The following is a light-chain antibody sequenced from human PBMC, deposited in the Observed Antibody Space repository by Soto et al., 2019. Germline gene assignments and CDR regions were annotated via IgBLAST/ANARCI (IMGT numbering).Light chain of an antibody. J-gene: IGLJ2*01. CDR1: SSNIGAGYD. CDR3: QSYDSSLTGAV. V-gene: IGLV1-40*01. Sequence: QSVLTQPPSVSGAPGQRVTISCTGSSSNIGAGYDVYWYQQLPGTAPKLLIYGNSNRPSGVPERFSGSKSATSASLAITGLQADDEADYYCQSYDSSLTGAVFGGGTKLTVL. CDR2: GNS.